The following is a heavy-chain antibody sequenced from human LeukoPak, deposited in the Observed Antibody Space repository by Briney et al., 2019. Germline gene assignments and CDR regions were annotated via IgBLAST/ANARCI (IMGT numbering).Heavy chain of an antibody. D-gene: IGHD7-27*01. Sequence: GGSLRLSCAASGFTLSSYWMSWVRQAPGKGLEWVANIKQDGSEKYYVDSVKGRFTISRDNSKNTLYLQMNSLRAEDTAVYYCARGLTGGDPVWGQGTLVTVSS. CDR3: ARGLTGGDPV. J-gene: IGHJ4*02. CDR2: IKQDGSEK. CDR1: GFTLSSYW. V-gene: IGHV3-7*01.